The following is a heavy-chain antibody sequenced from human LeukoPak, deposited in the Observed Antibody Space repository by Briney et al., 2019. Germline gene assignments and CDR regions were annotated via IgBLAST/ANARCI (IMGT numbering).Heavy chain of an antibody. CDR2: IYSGGYSGGGP. CDR3: AKMPSGGAWTPVDYFDY. J-gene: IGHJ4*02. D-gene: IGHD2-15*01. Sequence: GGSLRLSCAVSGFIVSSNHMNWVRQAPGKGLEWVSVIYSGGYSGGGPFYADSVKGRFTTSSDSSKNTLYLQMNSLRAEDTAVYYCAKMPSGGAWTPVDYFDYWGQGTLVTVSS. V-gene: IGHV3-23*01. CDR1: GFIVSSNH.